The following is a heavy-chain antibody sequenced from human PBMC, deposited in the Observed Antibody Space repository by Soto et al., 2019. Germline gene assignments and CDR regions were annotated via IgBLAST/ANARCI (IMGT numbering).Heavy chain of an antibody. CDR1: GFAFNAYS. Sequence: GGSLRLSCAASGFAFNAYSMHWVRQAPGRGLEWVAVISYDGSNKFYADSVKGRFTISRDNSKNTLYLEMNSLRGEDTAVYYCAKVSPMGYFFDFWGQGTLVTVSS. CDR3: AKVSPMGYFFDF. J-gene: IGHJ4*02. V-gene: IGHV3-30-3*01. CDR2: ISYDGSNK.